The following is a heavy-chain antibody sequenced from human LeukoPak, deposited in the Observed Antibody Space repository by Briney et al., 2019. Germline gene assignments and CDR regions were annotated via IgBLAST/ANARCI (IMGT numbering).Heavy chain of an antibody. CDR3: ARVRAYCGGDCSPRDAFDI. Sequence: ASVKVSYKASGYTFTGYYMHWVRQAPGQGLEWMGWINPNSGGTNYAQKFQGRVTMTRDTSISTAYMELSRLRSDDTAVYYCARVRAYCGGDCSPRDAFDIWGQGTMVTVSS. CDR1: GYTFTGYY. V-gene: IGHV1-2*02. D-gene: IGHD2-21*01. J-gene: IGHJ3*02. CDR2: INPNSGGT.